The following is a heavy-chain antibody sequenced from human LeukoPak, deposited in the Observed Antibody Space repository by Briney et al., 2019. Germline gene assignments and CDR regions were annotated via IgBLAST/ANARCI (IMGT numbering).Heavy chain of an antibody. CDR1: GGSISSSSYY. D-gene: IGHD6-19*01. CDR2: IYYSGST. Sequence: SETLSLTCTVSGGSISSSSYYWGWIRQPPGKGLEWIGSIYYSGSTYYNPSLKSRVTISVDTSKNQFSLKLSSVTAADTAVYYCARVNSGWYGLYWFDPWGQGTLVTVSS. CDR3: ARVNSGWYGLYWFDP. J-gene: IGHJ5*02. V-gene: IGHV4-39*07.